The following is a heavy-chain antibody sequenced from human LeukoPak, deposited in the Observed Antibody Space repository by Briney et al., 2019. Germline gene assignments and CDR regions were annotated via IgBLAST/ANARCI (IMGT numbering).Heavy chain of an antibody. CDR1: GYTFTGYY. CDR3: ARAGSSWTRSFDY. V-gene: IGHV1-2*02. J-gene: IGHJ4*02. Sequence: ASVKVSCKASGYTFTGYYMHWVRQAPGQGLEWMGWINPTSGGTNYAQKFQGRVTMTRDTSISTAYMELSRLRSDDTAVYYCARAGSSWTRSFDYWGQGTLVTVSS. D-gene: IGHD6-13*01. CDR2: INPTSGGT.